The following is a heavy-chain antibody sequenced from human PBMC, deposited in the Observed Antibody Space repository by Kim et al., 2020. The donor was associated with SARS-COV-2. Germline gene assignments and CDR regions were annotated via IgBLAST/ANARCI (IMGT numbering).Heavy chain of an antibody. Sequence: SETLSLTCTVSGGSISTYYWSWIRQPPGKGLEWIGYIYYNGSTNYNPSLKSRVTISVDTSKNQFSLKLSSVTAADTAVYYCAGLGLSYSSSWVDYWGQGTLVTVSS. CDR2: IYYNGST. CDR3: AGLGLSYSSSWVDY. J-gene: IGHJ4*02. CDR1: GGSISTYY. V-gene: IGHV4-59*08. D-gene: IGHD6-13*01.